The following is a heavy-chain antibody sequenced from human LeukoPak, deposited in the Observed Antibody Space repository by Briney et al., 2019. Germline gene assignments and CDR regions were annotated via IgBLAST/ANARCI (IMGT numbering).Heavy chain of an antibody. D-gene: IGHD6-13*01. CDR1: GGTFSNYA. CDR2: FIPIFGSA. V-gene: IGHV1-69*05. Sequence: PRASVKVSCKASGGTFSNYAISWVRQAPGQGLEWMGGFIPIFGSAKYAQKFQDRLTITTDESTSTGHMEMSSLRSEDTAVYYCARGALTGSSWTLHNIDVWGKGTTVTVSS. CDR3: ARGALTGSSWTLHNIDV. J-gene: IGHJ6*03.